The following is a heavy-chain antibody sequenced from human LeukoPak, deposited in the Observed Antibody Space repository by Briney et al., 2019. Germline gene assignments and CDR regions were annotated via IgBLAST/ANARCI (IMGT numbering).Heavy chain of an antibody. Sequence: GGSLRLSCAASGFTFSSYGMHWVRQAPGKGLEWVAVISYDGSNKYYADSVKGRFTISRDNSKNTLYLQMNSLRAEDTAVYYCAKDWGAAAGTSWGVDYWGQGTLVTVSS. V-gene: IGHV3-30*18. CDR1: GFTFSSYG. CDR2: ISYDGSNK. J-gene: IGHJ4*02. D-gene: IGHD6-13*01. CDR3: AKDWGAAAGTSWGVDY.